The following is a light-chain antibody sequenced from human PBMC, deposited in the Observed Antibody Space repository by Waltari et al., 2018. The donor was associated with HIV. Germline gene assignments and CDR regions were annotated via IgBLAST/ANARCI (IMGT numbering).Light chain of an antibody. J-gene: IGKJ4*01. CDR3: QQYNNWPPLT. CDR1: QSVNDD. V-gene: IGKV3-15*01. CDR2: DAS. Sequence: EIVMTQSPATLSVSPGERVTLSCRASQSVNDDLAWYQQKPGQAPSLLIYDASTRATSVPARFSGSGSGTEFTLTISSLQSEDFAVYDCQQYNNWPPLTFGGGTRVEIK.